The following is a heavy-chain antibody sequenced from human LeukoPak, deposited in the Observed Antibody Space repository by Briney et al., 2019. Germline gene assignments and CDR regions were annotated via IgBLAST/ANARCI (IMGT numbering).Heavy chain of an antibody. CDR1: GFTFSNDA. V-gene: IGHV3-23*01. Sequence: GGSLRLSCAASGFTFSNDAMAWVRQALGKGLEWVSGISGKGGKIYYADSVKGRFTISRDNSKSTLFLQMNSLRGEDTAVYFCAKRDYYDDSGYAPLFDYWGQGTLVTVSP. J-gene: IGHJ4*02. CDR2: ISGKGGKI. D-gene: IGHD3-22*01. CDR3: AKRDYYDDSGYAPLFDY.